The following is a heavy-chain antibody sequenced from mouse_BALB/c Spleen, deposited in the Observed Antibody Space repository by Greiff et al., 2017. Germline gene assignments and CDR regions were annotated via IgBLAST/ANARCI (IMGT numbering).Heavy chain of an antibody. Sequence: LQESGAELVRPGTSVKISCKASGYTFTNYWLGWVKQRPGHGLEWIGDIYPGGGYTNYNEKFKGKATLTADTSSSTAYMQLSSLTSEDSAVYFCARLGYGNPRFAYWGQGTLVTVSA. CDR3: ARLGYGNPRFAY. J-gene: IGHJ3*01. D-gene: IGHD2-10*02. CDR1: GYTFTNYW. CDR2: IYPGGGYT. V-gene: IGHV1-63*02.